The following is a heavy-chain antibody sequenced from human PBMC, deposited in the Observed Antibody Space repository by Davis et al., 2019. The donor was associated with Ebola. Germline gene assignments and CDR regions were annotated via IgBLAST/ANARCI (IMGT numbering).Heavy chain of an antibody. J-gene: IGHJ6*02. CDR3: ARTLSGGYPANGMDV. Sequence: PSETLSLTCAVSGYSISSSNWWGWIRQPPGKGLEWIGYIYYSGSTYYNPSLKSRVTMSVDTSKNQFSLKLSSVTAVDTAVYYCARTLSGGYPANGMDVWGQGTTVTVSS. D-gene: IGHD5-12*01. CDR2: IYYSGST. CDR1: GYSISSSNW. V-gene: IGHV4-28*01.